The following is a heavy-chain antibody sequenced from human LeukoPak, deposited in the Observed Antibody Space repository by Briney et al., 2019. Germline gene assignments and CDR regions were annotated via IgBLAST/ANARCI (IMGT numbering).Heavy chain of an antibody. CDR2: IYDSGST. CDR3: ARGSYSWNRVAWLDP. V-gene: IGHV4-59*01. D-gene: IGHD1-1*01. Sequence: SETLSRTCTVSGGSISSYYWNWIRQSPGKGLEWIGYIYDSGSTNYNPSLKSRVTISVDTYKNQFSLKVTSVTAADTAVYCCARGSYSWNRVAWLDPWGQGTLVTVSS. J-gene: IGHJ5*02. CDR1: GGSISSYY.